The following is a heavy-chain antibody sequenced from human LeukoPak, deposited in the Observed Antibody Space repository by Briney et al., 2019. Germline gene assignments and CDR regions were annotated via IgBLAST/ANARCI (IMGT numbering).Heavy chain of an antibody. V-gene: IGHV1-69*05. CDR2: IIPIFGTA. CDR1: GGTFSSYA. CDR3: AGGYYCSSTSCYGGLGYYYYYYMDV. Sequence: SVKVSCKASGGTFSSYAISWVRQAPGQGLEWMGRIIPIFGTANYAQKFQGRVTITTDESTSTAYMELSSLRSEDTAVYYCAGGYYCSSTSCYGGLGYYYYYYMDVRGKGTTVTVSS. J-gene: IGHJ6*03. D-gene: IGHD2-2*01.